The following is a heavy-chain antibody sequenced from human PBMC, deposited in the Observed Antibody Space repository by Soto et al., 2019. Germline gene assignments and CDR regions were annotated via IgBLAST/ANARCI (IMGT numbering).Heavy chain of an antibody. Sequence: EVQLVESGGGLVQPVGSLRLSCAGSGFTFSSYCMSWVRQAPGKGLEWVANIKQDGSEKYYVDSVKGRFTISRDNAKNSLYLQMNSLRAEDTAVYYCARTPGIAVAGPTKRPFDYWGQGTLVTVSS. CDR2: IKQDGSEK. D-gene: IGHD6-19*01. CDR1: GFTFSSYC. J-gene: IGHJ4*02. CDR3: ARTPGIAVAGPTKRPFDY. V-gene: IGHV3-7*04.